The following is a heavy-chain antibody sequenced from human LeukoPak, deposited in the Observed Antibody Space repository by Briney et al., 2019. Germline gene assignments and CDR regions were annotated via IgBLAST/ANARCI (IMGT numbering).Heavy chain of an antibody. J-gene: IGHJ3*02. CDR2: IIPNSGGT. CDR3: ARFYSTNRDAFDI. CDR1: GYTFTSYD. Sequence: ASVKVSCKASGYTFTSYDINWVRQAPGQGLEWMGRIIPNSGGTDYALKFQGRVTMTRDTSINTAYMELSGLTSDDTAIYYCARFYSTNRDAFDIWGQGTMVTVSS. V-gene: IGHV1-2*06. D-gene: IGHD1-14*01.